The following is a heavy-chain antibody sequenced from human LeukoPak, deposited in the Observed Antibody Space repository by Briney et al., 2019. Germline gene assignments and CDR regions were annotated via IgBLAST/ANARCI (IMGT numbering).Heavy chain of an antibody. CDR3: ARVDSSSWYSDY. D-gene: IGHD6-13*01. V-gene: IGHV1-69*04. CDR2: IIPILGIA. J-gene: IGHJ4*02. Sequence: GASVKVSCKASGYTFTSYAMNWVRQAPGQGLEWMGRIIPILGIANYAQKFQGRVTITADKSTSTAYMELSSLRSEDTAVYYCARVDSSSWYSDYWGQGTLVTVSS. CDR1: GYTFTSYA.